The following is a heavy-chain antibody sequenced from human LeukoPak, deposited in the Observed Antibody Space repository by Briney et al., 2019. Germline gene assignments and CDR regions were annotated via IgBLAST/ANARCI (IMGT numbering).Heavy chain of an antibody. CDR1: GFTLSTYA. Sequence: GGSLRLSCAASGFTLSTYAMSWVRQAPGKGLECVSTISGSGSSTYYADSVKGRFTISRDNSENTLYLQMNSVRAEDTAVYYCAREAFGETRDWYFDLWGRGTLVTVSS. CDR3: AREAFGETRDWYFDL. J-gene: IGHJ2*01. V-gene: IGHV3-23*01. CDR2: ISGSGSST. D-gene: IGHD3-10*01.